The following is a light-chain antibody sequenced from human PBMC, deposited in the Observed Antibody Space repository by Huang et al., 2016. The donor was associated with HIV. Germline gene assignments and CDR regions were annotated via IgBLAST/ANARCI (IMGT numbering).Light chain of an antibody. Sequence: EMVMTQSPATLSVSPGERATLSCRASQSISSNLAWYHQKPGQAPRLLIYGASTRATGIPARFSGSGSGTELTLTISSLQSEDFAVYYCQQYSNWPPWTFGQGTKVEI. V-gene: IGKV3-15*01. CDR1: QSISSN. CDR3: QQYSNWPPWT. J-gene: IGKJ1*01. CDR2: GAS.